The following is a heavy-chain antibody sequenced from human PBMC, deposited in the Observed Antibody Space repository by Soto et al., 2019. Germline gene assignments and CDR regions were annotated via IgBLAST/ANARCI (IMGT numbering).Heavy chain of an antibody. Sequence: EVQLLESGGGLAQPGGSLRLSCAASGFSFSNYAMNWVRLAPGKRLEWVSSIIGVGTDTYYADSVRGRFTISRDNSRDALVLQMNSLRGDDTAIYFCAKGSAGRCIGARCYPLDHWGQGTLVTVSS. CDR2: IIGVGTDT. CDR3: AKGSAGRCIGARCYPLDH. J-gene: IGHJ4*02. D-gene: IGHD2-15*01. V-gene: IGHV3-23*01. CDR1: GFSFSNYA.